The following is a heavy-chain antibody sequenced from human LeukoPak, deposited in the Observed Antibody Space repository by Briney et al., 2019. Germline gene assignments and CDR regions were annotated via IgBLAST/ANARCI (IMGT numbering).Heavy chain of an antibody. CDR1: GFTFSSYG. J-gene: IGHJ4*02. D-gene: IGHD3-22*01. V-gene: IGHV3-30*02. CDR3: AKDSDYYDSSGYYGNFDY. CDR2: IRYDGSNK. Sequence: GSLRLSCAASGFTFSSYGMHWVRQAPGKGLEWVAFIRYDGSNKYYADSVKGRFTISRDNSKNTLYLQMNSLRAEDTAVYYCAKDSDYYDSSGYYGNFDYWGQGTLVTVSS.